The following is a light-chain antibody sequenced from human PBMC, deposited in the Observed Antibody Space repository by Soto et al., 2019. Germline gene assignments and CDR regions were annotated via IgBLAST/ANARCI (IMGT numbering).Light chain of an antibody. J-gene: IGLJ1*01. V-gene: IGLV2-14*03. CDR1: SSDVGGYNF. CDR3: SSYTSSSTQV. CDR2: DVS. Sequence: QSVLTQPASVSGSPGQSITISCTGTSSDVGGYNFVSWYQYHPGKAPKLLIYDVSNRPSGASTRFSGSKSGDTASLTISELQAEDEADYYCSSYTSSSTQVFGTGTKVTVL.